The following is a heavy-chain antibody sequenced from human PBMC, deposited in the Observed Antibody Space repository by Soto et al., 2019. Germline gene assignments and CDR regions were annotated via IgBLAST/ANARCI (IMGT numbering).Heavy chain of an antibody. Sequence: QVQLVESGGGVVQPGRSLRLSCAASGFTFSSYGMHWVRQAPGKGLEWVAVIWYDGSNKYYADSVKGRFTISRDNSKNTLYLQMNSLRAEDTAVYYCARESYYDLGKKYFQHWGQGTLVTVSS. CDR2: IWYDGSNK. J-gene: IGHJ1*01. CDR1: GFTFSSYG. CDR3: ARESYYDLGKKYFQH. V-gene: IGHV3-33*01. D-gene: IGHD3-22*01.